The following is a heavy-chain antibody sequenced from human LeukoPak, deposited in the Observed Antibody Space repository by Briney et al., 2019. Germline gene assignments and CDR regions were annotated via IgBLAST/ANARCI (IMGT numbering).Heavy chain of an antibody. CDR2: ISSSSSYI. CDR1: GFTFSSYS. D-gene: IGHD3-16*02. Sequence: GGSLRLSCAASGFTFSSYSMNWVRQAPGKGLEWVSSISSSSSYIYYADSVKGRFTISRDNAKNSLYLQMNSLRAEDTAVYYCARDYNDYVWGSYRSSAFDIWGQGTMVTVSS. J-gene: IGHJ3*02. CDR3: ARDYNDYVWGSYRSSAFDI. V-gene: IGHV3-21*01.